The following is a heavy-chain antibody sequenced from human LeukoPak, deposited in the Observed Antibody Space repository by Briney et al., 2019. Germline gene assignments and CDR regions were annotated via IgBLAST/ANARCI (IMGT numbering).Heavy chain of an antibody. D-gene: IGHD6-13*01. CDR1: GGSISSYY. CDR3: ARVYYSKSQDYWYFDT. V-gene: IGHV4-59*01. CDR2: IYYSGNT. Sequence: SETLSLTCTVSGGSISSYYWSWIRQPPGKGLEWIAYIYYSGNTNYNPSLKSRVTISVDTSKNQFSLNLSSVTAADTAAYYCARVYYSKSQDYWYFDTWGRGTLVTVS. J-gene: IGHJ2*01.